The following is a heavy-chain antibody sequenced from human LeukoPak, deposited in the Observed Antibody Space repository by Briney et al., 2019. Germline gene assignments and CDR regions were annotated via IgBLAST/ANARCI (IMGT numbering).Heavy chain of an antibody. J-gene: IGHJ4*02. D-gene: IGHD3-22*01. CDR3: ATELRSGYFDY. CDR2: FDPEDDER. V-gene: IGHV1-24*01. Sequence: ASVTVSCKVSGYMLSELSMHWVRQAPGKRLEGMGGFDPEDDERIYVQKFQGKVTMTEDTSTDTAYMELSSLRSEDTAVYYCATELRSGYFDYWGQGTLVTVSS. CDR1: GYMLSELS.